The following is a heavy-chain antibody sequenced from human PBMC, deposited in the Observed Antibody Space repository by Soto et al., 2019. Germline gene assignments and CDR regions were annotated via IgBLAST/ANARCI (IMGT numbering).Heavy chain of an antibody. CDR1: GFSFDDYA. CDR3: AKDPEVDCEGGSCYQN. CDR2: ISWNSGSI. Sequence: EVQLVESGGGLVQAGRSLRLSCAASGFSFDDYAMHWVRLAPGKGPEWVSGISWNSGSIGYADSVKGRFTISRDNAKNYLYLQMNSLRVEDTALYYCAKDPEVDCEGGSCYQNWGQGTRVTVSS. J-gene: IGHJ4*02. V-gene: IGHV3-9*01. D-gene: IGHD2-15*01.